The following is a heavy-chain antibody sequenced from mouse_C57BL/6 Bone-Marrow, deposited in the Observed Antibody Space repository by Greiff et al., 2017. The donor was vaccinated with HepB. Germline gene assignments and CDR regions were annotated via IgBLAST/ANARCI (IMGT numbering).Heavy chain of an antibody. CDR2: IDPSDSYT. CDR1: GYTFTSYW. D-gene: IGHD2-3*01. CDR3: ARFDGYFLYYFDY. J-gene: IGHJ2*01. Sequence: VQLQQPGAELVMPGASVKLSCKASGYTFTSYWMHWVNQRPGQGLEWIGEIDPSDSYTNNNQKFKGKSTLTVDKSSSTAYMQLSSLTSEDSAVYYCARFDGYFLYYFDYWGQGTTLTVSS. V-gene: IGHV1-69*01.